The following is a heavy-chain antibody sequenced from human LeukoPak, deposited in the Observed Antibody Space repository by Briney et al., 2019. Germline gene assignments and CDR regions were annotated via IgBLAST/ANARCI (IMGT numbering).Heavy chain of an antibody. CDR2: IYTSGTT. V-gene: IGHV4-4*07. Sequence: SETLSLTCTVSGGSISSYYWSWIRQPAGKGLEWIGRIYTSGTTNYNPSLKSRVTMSVDTSNNQFSLKLSSVTAADTAVYYCARDEGRAAEYYFDYWGQGTLVTVSS. D-gene: IGHD6-13*01. CDR3: ARDEGRAAEYYFDY. CDR1: GGSISSYY. J-gene: IGHJ4*02.